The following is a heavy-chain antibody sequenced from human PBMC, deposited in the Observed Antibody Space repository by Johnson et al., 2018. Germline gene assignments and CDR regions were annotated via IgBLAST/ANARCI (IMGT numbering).Heavy chain of an antibody. D-gene: IGHD3-10*01. V-gene: IGHV1-8*01. CDR1: GYTFTNYD. Sequence: QVQLVQSGAEVKKPGASVKVSCKASGYTFTNYDLNWVRQATGQGLEWMGWMNPNSGNTGYAQKFQGRVIMTRNTSSSTAYLELSSLRSEDTAGYFCARSYYYAAGTYYYYMDVWGKGTTVAVS. CDR3: ARSYYYAAGTYYYYMDV. CDR2: MNPNSGNT. J-gene: IGHJ6*03.